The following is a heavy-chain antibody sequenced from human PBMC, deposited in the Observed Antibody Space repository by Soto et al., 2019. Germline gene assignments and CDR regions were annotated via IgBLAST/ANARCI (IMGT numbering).Heavy chain of an antibody. D-gene: IGHD6-6*01. CDR2: IIPIFGTA. CDR3: ARVTAARSFWYYGMDV. J-gene: IGHJ6*02. V-gene: IGHV1-69*13. CDR1: GGTFSSYA. Sequence: GASVKVSCKASGGTFSSYAISWVRQAPGQGLEWMGGIIPIFGTANYAQKFQGRVTITADESTSTAYMELSSLRSEDTAVYYCARVTAARSFWYYGMDVWGQGTTVTVSS.